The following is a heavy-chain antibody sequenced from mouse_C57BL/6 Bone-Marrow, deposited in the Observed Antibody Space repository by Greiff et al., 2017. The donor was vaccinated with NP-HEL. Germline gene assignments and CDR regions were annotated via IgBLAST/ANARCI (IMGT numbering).Heavy chain of an antibody. D-gene: IGHD2-3*01. CDR3: ARHDGYYGFAY. V-gene: IGHV5-6*02. CDR1: GFTFSSYG. J-gene: IGHJ3*01. Sequence: DVKLVESGGDLVKPGGSLKLSCAASGFTFSSYGMSWVRQTPDKRLEWVATISSGGSYTYYPDSVKGRFTISRDNAKNTLYLQMSSLKSEDTAMYYCARHDGYYGFAYWGQGTRVTVSA. CDR2: ISSGGSYT.